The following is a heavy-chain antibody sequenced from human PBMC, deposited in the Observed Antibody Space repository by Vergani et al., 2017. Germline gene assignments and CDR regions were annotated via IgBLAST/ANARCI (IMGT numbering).Heavy chain of an antibody. Sequence: QVQLQEPGPGLVKPSETLSLTCTVSGDSVISTDYHWGWIRQPPGKGLEWIGSMDYSGSTSYNPSLESRISISFETPKNQFSLRLTSVTAADTAVYYCASKRXACRAAYCHSYDFWGPGTQVIVSS. CDR3: ASKRXACRAAYCHSYDF. V-gene: IGHV4-39*01. CDR2: MDYSGST. D-gene: IGHD2-15*01. J-gene: IGHJ4*02. CDR1: GDSVISTDYH.